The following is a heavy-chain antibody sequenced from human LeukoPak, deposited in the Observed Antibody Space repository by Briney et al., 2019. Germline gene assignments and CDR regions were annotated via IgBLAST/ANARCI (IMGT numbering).Heavy chain of an antibody. V-gene: IGHV4-61*02. CDR2: IYTSGST. D-gene: IGHD4-11*01. Sequence: PSQTLSLTCTVSGGSISSGSYYWSWIRQPAGKGLEWIGRIYTSGSTNYNPSLKSRVTISVDTSKNQFSLKLSSVNAADTAVYYCARDGHDYSNPHPNYYYYMDVWGKGTTVTVSS. J-gene: IGHJ6*03. CDR1: GGSISSGSYY. CDR3: ARDGHDYSNPHPNYYYYMDV.